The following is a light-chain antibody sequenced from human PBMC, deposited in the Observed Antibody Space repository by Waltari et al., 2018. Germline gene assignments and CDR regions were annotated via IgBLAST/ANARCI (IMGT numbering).Light chain of an antibody. V-gene: IGLV2-14*03. J-gene: IGLJ3*02. CDR2: DVS. CDR3: SSYTSISACVL. CDR1: SSDVGGYDY. Sequence: QSALTHPASVSGSPGQPITISCTGTSSDVGGYDYVSWYQQHPGKAPKLMIYDVSNRPSGVSNRFSGSKSGNTASLTISGLQAEDEADYYCSSYTSISACVLFGGGTKLTVL.